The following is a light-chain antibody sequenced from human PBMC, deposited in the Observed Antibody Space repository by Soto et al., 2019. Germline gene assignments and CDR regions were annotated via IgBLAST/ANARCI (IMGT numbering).Light chain of an antibody. CDR3: QQYGYLVT. CDR1: QGIISY. V-gene: IGKV1D-8*01. CDR2: AAS. Sequence: VIWMTQSPSLLSASTGDRVTISCRMSQGIISYLAWYPQXPGKAPQILIYAASTLQSGVPSRFSGSGSGTDFTLTISCLQSEDFAMYYCQQYGYLVTFGGGTKVDIK. J-gene: IGKJ4*01.